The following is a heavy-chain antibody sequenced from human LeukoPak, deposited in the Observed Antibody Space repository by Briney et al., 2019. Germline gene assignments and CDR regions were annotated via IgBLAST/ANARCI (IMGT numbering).Heavy chain of an antibody. CDR2: INPSGGST. V-gene: IGHV1-46*01. Sequence: ASVKVSCKASGYTFTSYYMHWVRQAPGQGLEWMGIINPSGGSTSYAQKFQGRVTITRNTSISTAYMELSSLRSEDTAVYYCARGRRQQNWFDPWGQGTLVTVSS. D-gene: IGHD6-13*01. CDR1: GYTFTSYY. CDR3: ARGRRQQNWFDP. J-gene: IGHJ5*02.